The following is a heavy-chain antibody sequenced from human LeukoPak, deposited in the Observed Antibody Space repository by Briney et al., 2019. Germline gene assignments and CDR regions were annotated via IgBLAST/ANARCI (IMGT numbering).Heavy chain of an antibody. Sequence: GGSLRLSCTASGFTFGDYVMSWVRQAPGKGLEWVGFIRSKAYGGTTKNAASVKCRFTISREDSRSIAYLQMHRLKPEDTAVYYCTRRYNYDSSGYYYVRDAFDIWGQGTLVTVSS. V-gene: IGHV3-49*04. CDR1: GFTFGDYV. CDR2: IRSKAYGGTT. J-gene: IGHJ4*02. CDR3: TRRYNYDSSGYYYVRDAFDI. D-gene: IGHD3-22*01.